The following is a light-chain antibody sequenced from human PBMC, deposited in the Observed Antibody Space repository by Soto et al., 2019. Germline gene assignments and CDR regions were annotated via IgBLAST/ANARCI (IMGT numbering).Light chain of an antibody. J-gene: IGKJ1*01. CDR3: QQYGSSPWT. CDR2: LAS. CDR1: QSVTNNY. Sequence: EIVLTQSPGTLSLSPGERATLSCRASQSVTNNYLAWYQQKTGQTPRLLVYLASSRAPGIPDRFSGSGSGTHFTLTIRRVEPEDFAVYYCQQYGSSPWTFGQGTKVEIK. V-gene: IGKV3-20*01.